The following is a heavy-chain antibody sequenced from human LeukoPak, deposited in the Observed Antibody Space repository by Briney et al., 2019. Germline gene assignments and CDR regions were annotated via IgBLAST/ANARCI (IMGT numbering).Heavy chain of an antibody. CDR2: IIPIFGTA. V-gene: IGHV1-69*13. D-gene: IGHD3-10*01. Sequence: SVKVSCKASGGTFISYAISWVRQAPGQGLEWMGVIIPIFGTANYAQKFQGRVTITADESTSTASMELSSLRSEDTAVYYCARDPRTMVRGVPAALRYWGQGTLVTVSS. CDR1: GGTFISYA. J-gene: IGHJ4*02. CDR3: ARDPRTMVRGVPAALRY.